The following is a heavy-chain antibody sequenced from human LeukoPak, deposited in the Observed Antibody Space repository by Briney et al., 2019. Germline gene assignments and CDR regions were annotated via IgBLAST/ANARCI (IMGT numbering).Heavy chain of an antibody. CDR1: GYTFINYA. CDR3: ARGGRTGYYYGMDV. Sequence: ASVKVSCKASGYTFINYAMYWVRQAPGQRLQWMGWINGGNGNTKYSENFQGRVTITRDTSASTAYMELSSLRSEDTAVYYCARGGRTGYYYGMDVWGQGTTVTVSS. CDR2: INGGNGNT. J-gene: IGHJ6*02. D-gene: IGHD3/OR15-3a*01. V-gene: IGHV1-3*01.